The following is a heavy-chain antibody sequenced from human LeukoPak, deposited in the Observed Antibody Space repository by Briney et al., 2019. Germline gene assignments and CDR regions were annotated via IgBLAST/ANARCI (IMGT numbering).Heavy chain of an antibody. CDR3: AKYKISTVTVDY. CDR2: VTGDGATT. D-gene: IGHD4-11*01. Sequence: PGGSLRLSCVASGFTFSGNGMSWVRQAPGKGPEWVSGVTGDGATTYYADSVKGRFTISRDNPKNTLYLQMNSLRAEDTAVYYCAKYKISTVTVDYWGQGTLVTASS. J-gene: IGHJ4*02. CDR1: GFTFSGNG. V-gene: IGHV3-23*01.